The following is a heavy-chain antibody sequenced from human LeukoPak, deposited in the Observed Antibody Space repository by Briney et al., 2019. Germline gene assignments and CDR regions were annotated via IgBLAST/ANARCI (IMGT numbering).Heavy chain of an antibody. V-gene: IGHV1-46*01. CDR1: GYTFTSYY. CDR2: INPSGGST. J-gene: IGHJ4*02. D-gene: IGHD3-22*01. CDR3: ARWGAHYYDSSGFSRRFDY. Sequence: ASVKVSCKASGYTFTSYYMHWVRQAPGQGLEWMGIINPSGGSTSYAQKFQGRVTMTRDTSTSTVYMELSSLRSEDTAVYYCARWGAHYYDSSGFSRRFDYWGQGTLVTVSS.